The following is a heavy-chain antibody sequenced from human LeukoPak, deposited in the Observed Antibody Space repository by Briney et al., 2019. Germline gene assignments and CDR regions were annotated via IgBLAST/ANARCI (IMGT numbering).Heavy chain of an antibody. CDR2: ISGSGDIT. V-gene: IGHV3-23*01. Sequence: GGSLSLSCAASGFTFSSSYMGWVRQAPGKGLEWVSEISGSGDITFYPDSVAGRFTISRDNSKGTLFMQMNSLRVEDTAVYYCAKGLQGGRTFEYWGQGTLVTVSS. CDR1: GFTFSSSY. J-gene: IGHJ4*02. D-gene: IGHD2-21*02. CDR3: AKGLQGGRTFEY.